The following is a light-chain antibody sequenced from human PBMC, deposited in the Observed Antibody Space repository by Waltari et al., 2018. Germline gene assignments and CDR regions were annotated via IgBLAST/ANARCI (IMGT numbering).Light chain of an antibody. J-gene: IGLJ3*02. CDR3: ASWDDSLSVGV. CDR2: RNN. Sequence: QSVLTQPPSASGTPGQRVTISCSGSISNLGTNYVYWYQQFPGTAPKLLIQRNNQRPSGVPDRFSGSTSGTSASLAISVLRSEDEADYYCASWDDSLSVGVFGGGTKLTVL. CDR1: ISNLGTNY. V-gene: IGLV1-47*01.